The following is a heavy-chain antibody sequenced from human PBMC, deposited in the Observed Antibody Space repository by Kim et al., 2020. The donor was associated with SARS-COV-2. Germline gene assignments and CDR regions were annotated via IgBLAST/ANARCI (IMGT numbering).Heavy chain of an antibody. D-gene: IGHD2-2*01. CDR1: GFTFSSYA. Sequence: GGSLRLSCAASGFTFSSYAMTWVRQAPGKGLEWVSSIDGSGGTIHYADSMKGRFTISRDNSKSTLYLQMNSLSAEDTAVYYCAKTFPYATLALLDNWGQGTLVTVPS. J-gene: IGHJ4*02. CDR2: IDGSGGTI. CDR3: AKTFPYATLALLDN. V-gene: IGHV3-23*01.